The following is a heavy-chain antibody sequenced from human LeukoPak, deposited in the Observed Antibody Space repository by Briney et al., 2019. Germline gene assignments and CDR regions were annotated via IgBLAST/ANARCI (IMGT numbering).Heavy chain of an antibody. CDR2: ISRDGSPI. J-gene: IGHJ4*02. CDR3: ARGLVVVVPAAIYSDY. CDR1: GFTFNNYP. Sequence: GGSLRLSCAASGFTFNNYPLNWVRQAPGKGLEWVAYISRDGSPIYYADSVRGRFAISRDNAKNSLYLQMNSLRAEDTAVYYCARGLVVVVPAAIYSDYWGQGTLVTVSS. V-gene: IGHV3-48*04. D-gene: IGHD2-2*01.